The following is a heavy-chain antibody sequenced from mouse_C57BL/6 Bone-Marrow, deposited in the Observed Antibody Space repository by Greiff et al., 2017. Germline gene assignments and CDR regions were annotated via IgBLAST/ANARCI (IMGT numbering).Heavy chain of an antibody. CDR2: IYPGSGST. CDR1: GYTFTSYW. V-gene: IGHV1-55*01. D-gene: IGHD2-3*01. CDR3: ARGGLYDGYYWDFDV. Sequence: VQLQQPGAELVKPGASVKMSCKASGYTFTSYWITWVKQRPGQGLEWIGDIYPGSGSTNYNEKFKSKATLTVDTSSSTAYMQLSSLTSEDSAVYYCARGGLYDGYYWDFDVWGTGTTVTVAS. J-gene: IGHJ1*03.